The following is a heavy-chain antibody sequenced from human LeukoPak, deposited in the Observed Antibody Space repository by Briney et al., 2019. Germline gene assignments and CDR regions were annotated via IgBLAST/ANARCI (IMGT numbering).Heavy chain of an antibody. CDR1: GFTFSSYA. V-gene: IGHV4-34*01. CDR2: INHSGST. CDR3: ARGFGKGRSRNWFDP. J-gene: IGHJ5*02. Sequence: LRLSCAASGFTFSSYAMSWIRQPPGKGLEWIGEINHSGSTDYNPSLKSRVTISVDTSKNQFSLKLSSVTAADTAVYYCARGFGKGRSRNWFDPWGQGTLVTVSS. D-gene: IGHD3-10*01.